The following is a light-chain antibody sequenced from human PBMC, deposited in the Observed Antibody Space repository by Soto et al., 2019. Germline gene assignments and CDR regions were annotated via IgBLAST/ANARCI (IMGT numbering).Light chain of an antibody. J-gene: IGLJ2*01. Sequence: QSALTQPASVSGSPGQSITISCTGTSSDIGGYNYVSWYQQHPGKAPKVLISEVNYRPSGVSNRFSGSKSGNTASLTISGLQAEDEADYYCSSYTSSSTRVFGGGTKLTVL. CDR2: EVN. V-gene: IGLV2-14*01. CDR1: SSDIGGYNY. CDR3: SSYTSSSTRV.